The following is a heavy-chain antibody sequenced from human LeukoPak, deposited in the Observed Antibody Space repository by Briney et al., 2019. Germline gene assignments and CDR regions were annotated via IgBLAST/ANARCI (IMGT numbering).Heavy chain of an antibody. J-gene: IGHJ4*02. D-gene: IGHD5-24*01. CDR2: ISYDGSNK. Sequence: GGSLRLSCAASGFAFSSYGMHWVRQAPGKGLEWVAVISYDGSNKYYADSVKGRFTISRDNSKNTLYLQMNSLRAEDTAVYYCAKDISRWLQSCFDYWGQGTLVTVSS. V-gene: IGHV3-30*18. CDR3: AKDISRWLQSCFDY. CDR1: GFAFSSYG.